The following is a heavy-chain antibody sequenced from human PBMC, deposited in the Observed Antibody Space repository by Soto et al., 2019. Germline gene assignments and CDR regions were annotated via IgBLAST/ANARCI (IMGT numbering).Heavy chain of an antibody. V-gene: IGHV3-30*18. CDR3: AKHFDPRYSYGHADY. J-gene: IGHJ4*02. Sequence: GGSLRLSCAASGFTFSSYGMHWVRQAPGKGLEWVAVISYDGSNKYYADSVKGRFTISRDNSKNTLYLQMNSLRAEDTAVYYCAKHFDPRYSYGHADYWGQGTLVTVSS. D-gene: IGHD5-18*01. CDR1: GFTFSSYG. CDR2: ISYDGSNK.